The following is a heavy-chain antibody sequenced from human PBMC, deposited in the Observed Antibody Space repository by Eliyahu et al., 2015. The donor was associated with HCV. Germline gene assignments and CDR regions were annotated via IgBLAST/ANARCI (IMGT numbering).Heavy chain of an antibody. CDR1: GFTVSGXY. D-gene: IGHD6-19*01. CDR2: IYSGGDT. V-gene: IGHV3-53*01. CDR3: AKAAGWYGKGYFDY. Sequence: EVQLVESGGGVIQPGGSLRLSCAASGFTVSGXYMSWVRQAPGKGVEWVSVIYSGGDTYYADSVKGRFTMSRDNSKNTLYLQMNSLRAEDTAVYYCAKAAGWYGKGYFDYWGQGTLVTVSS. J-gene: IGHJ4*02.